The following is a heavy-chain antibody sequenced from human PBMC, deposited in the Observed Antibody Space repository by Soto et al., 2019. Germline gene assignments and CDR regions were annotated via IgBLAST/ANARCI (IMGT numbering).Heavy chain of an antibody. CDR3: ARRARPDFYYMDV. Sequence: GGSLRLSCAASGFTFSSYAMSWVRQAPGKGLEWVSGISSSGGGTYYADSVKGRFTISRDNSKNTVYLQMGSLRPEDMAVYYCARRARPDFYYMDVWGKGTTVTVSS. V-gene: IGHV3-23*01. J-gene: IGHJ6*03. D-gene: IGHD6-6*01. CDR1: GFTFSSYA. CDR2: ISSSGGGT.